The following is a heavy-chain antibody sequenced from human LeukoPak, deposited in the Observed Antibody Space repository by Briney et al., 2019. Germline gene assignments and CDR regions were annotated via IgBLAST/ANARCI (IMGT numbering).Heavy chain of an antibody. CDR3: ARAPSEIGGYYPEYFRH. CDR2: IKQDGSEK. J-gene: IGHJ1*01. CDR1: AFTFSNYW. V-gene: IGHV3-7*01. Sequence: GSLRLSCAASAFTFSNYWMNWVRQAPGKGLEWVASIKQDGSEKYYVDSVKGRFTISRDNAKNTVSLQMNSLRAEDTGVYYCARAPSEIGGYYPEYFRHWGQGTLVTVSP. D-gene: IGHD3-22*01.